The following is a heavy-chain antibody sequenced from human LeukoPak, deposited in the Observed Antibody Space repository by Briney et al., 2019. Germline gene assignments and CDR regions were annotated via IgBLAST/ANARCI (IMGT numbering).Heavy chain of an antibody. J-gene: IGHJ5*02. CDR3: ARGPDWFDP. Sequence: GGSLRLSCAASGFTVSSYEMNWVRQAPGKGLEWASYISSSGSTIYYADSVKGRFTISRDNAKNSLYLQMNSLRAEDTAVYYCARGPDWFDPWGQGTLVTVSS. CDR2: ISSSGSTI. V-gene: IGHV3-48*03. CDR1: GFTVSSYE.